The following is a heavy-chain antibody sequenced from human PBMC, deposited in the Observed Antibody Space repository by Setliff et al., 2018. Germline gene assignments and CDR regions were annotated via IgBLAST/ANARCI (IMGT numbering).Heavy chain of an antibody. Sequence: SETLSLTCTVSGDSIARSYLYWGWIRQPPGKGLEWIGNMRAGGNINYNPSLKSRVTLSLATSKSQFSLNLTSVTAADTAVYYCARHVGSRGRGYNYYYYYMDVWGKGTTVTVSS. D-gene: IGHD3-10*01. CDR3: ARHVGSRGRGYNYYYYYMDV. V-gene: IGHV4-61*05. J-gene: IGHJ6*03. CDR2: MRAGGNI. CDR1: GDSIARSYLY.